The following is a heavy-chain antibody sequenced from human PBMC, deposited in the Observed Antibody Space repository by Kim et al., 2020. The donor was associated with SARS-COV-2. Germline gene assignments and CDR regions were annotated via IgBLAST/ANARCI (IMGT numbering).Heavy chain of an antibody. CDR3: ARQSCSSTSCYSFYY. J-gene: IGHJ4*02. CDR1: GGSISSYY. D-gene: IGHD2-2*02. CDR2: IYYSGST. Sequence: SETLSLTCTVSGGSISSYYWSWIRQPPGKGLEWIGYIYYSGSTNSNPSLKSRVTISVDTSKNQFSLKLSSVTAADTAVYYCARQSCSSTSCYSFYYWGQGTLVTVSS. V-gene: IGHV4-59*08.